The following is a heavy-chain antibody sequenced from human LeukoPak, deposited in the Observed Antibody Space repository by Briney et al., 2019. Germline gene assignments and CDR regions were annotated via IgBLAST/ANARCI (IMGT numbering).Heavy chain of an antibody. Sequence: TSETLSLTCTVSGGSISSYYWSWIRQPPGKGLEWIGYIYYSGSTNYNPSLKSRVTISVDTSKNQFSLKLSSVTAADTAVYYCASLRRIVGATSDYWGQGILVTVSS. CDR1: GGSISSYY. D-gene: IGHD1-26*01. CDR2: IYYSGST. CDR3: ASLRRIVGATSDY. V-gene: IGHV4-59*01. J-gene: IGHJ4*02.